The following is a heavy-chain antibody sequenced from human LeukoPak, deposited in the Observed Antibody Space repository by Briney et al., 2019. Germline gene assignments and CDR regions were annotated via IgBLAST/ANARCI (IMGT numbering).Heavy chain of an antibody. Sequence: SVKVSCKASGGTFSSYAISWVRQAPGQGLEWIGGFIPIFGTANYAQKFQGRVTITTDESTSTAYMELSSLRSEDMAVYYCARGPPSSGYHDYETYAFDIWGQGTMVTVSS. CDR2: FIPIFGTA. J-gene: IGHJ3*02. CDR1: GGTFSSYA. CDR3: ARGPPSSGYHDYETYAFDI. V-gene: IGHV1-69*05. D-gene: IGHD3-22*01.